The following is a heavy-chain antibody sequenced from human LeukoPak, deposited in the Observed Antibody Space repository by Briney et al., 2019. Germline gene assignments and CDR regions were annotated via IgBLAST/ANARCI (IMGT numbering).Heavy chain of an antibody. V-gene: IGHV4-59*01. CDR2: IYYSGST. CDR3: ARSNSGSSDY. J-gene: IGHJ4*02. CDR1: GGSISSYY. Sequence: NPSETLSLTCTVSGGSISSYYWSWIRQPPRKGLEWIGYIYYSGSTNYNPSLKSRVTISVDTSKNQFSLKLSSVTAADTAVYYCARSNSGSSDYWGQGTLVTVSS. D-gene: IGHD1-26*01.